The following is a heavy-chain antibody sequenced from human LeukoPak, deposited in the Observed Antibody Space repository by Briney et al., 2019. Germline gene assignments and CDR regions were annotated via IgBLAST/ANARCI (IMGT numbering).Heavy chain of an antibody. CDR1: GFTFSNYG. D-gene: IGHD3-10*01. CDR2: ISYDGSNK. Sequence: GSLRLSCAASGFTFSNYGIHWVRQAPGKGLEWVAIISYDGSNKYYADSVKGRFTISRDTSKNTLYLQMNSLRPEDTAVYFCAKDGRTTRGLIIRHYFDYWGQGTLVTVSS. V-gene: IGHV3-30*18. CDR3: AKDGRTTRGLIIRHYFDY. J-gene: IGHJ4*02.